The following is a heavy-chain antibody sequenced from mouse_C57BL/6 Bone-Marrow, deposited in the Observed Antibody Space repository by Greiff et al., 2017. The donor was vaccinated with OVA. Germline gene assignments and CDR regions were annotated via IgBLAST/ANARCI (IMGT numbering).Heavy chain of an antibody. D-gene: IGHD2-12*01. Sequence: VQLQQPGAELVRPGTSVKLSCKASGYTFTSYWMHWVKQRPGQGLEWIGEIDPSDSYTNYTQKFKGKATLTVDTSSRTAYMQLSSLTSVDAAVDYCARSGESYSGAWFAYWGQGTLVTVSA. CDR3: ARSGESYSGAWFAY. J-gene: IGHJ3*01. CDR2: IDPSDSYT. V-gene: IGHV1-59*01. CDR1: GYTFTSYW.